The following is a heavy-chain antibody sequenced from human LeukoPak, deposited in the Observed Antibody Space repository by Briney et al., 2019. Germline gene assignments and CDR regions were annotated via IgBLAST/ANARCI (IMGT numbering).Heavy chain of an antibody. D-gene: IGHD5-18*01. CDR2: IIPIFGTA. CDR1: GGTFSSYA. V-gene: IGHV1-69*13. Sequence: SVKVSCKASGGTFSSYAISWVRQAPGQGLEWMGGIIPIFGTANYAQKFQGRVTITADESTSTAYMELSSLRSEDTAVYYCATHPRGQLWNSPFDYWGQGTLVTVSS. J-gene: IGHJ4*02. CDR3: ATHPRGQLWNSPFDY.